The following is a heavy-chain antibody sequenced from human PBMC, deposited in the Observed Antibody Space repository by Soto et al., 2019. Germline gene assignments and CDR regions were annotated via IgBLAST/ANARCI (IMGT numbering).Heavy chain of an antibody. CDR2: ISYDGSNK. Sequence: QVQLVESGGGVVQPGRSLRLSCAASGFTFSSYAMHWVRQAPGKGLEWVAGISYDGSNKYYADSVKGRFTISRDNSKNPRYLQMDSLSAEDTAVYYCARVTPTVGYYYYGMDVWGQGTTVTVSS. CDR1: GFTFSSYA. CDR3: ARVTPTVGYYYYGMDV. J-gene: IGHJ6*02. V-gene: IGHV3-30-3*01. D-gene: IGHD4-17*01.